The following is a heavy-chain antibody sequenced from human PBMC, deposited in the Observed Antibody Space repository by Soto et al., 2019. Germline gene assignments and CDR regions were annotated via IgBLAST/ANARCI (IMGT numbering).Heavy chain of an antibody. V-gene: IGHV4-39*01. CDR2: IYVSGTT. D-gene: IGHD2-2*01. CDR1: GASISSSSYY. J-gene: IGHJ5*02. Sequence: SETLSLTCTGSGASISSSSYYCGWIRQPPGKGLEWIGAIYVSGTTYYTPSLRSRVTISLDTSKNQCSLNLSAVTAADTAVYYCGTSISCYSDCSDPWGQGTRVTASS. CDR3: GTSISCYSDCSDP.